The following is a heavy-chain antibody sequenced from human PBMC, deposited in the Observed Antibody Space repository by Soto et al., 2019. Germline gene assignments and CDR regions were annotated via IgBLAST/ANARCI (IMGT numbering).Heavy chain of an antibody. V-gene: IGHV1-8*01. J-gene: IGHJ4*02. CDR3: ARSTNDYGDRH. CDR2: MNPNSGNT. D-gene: IGHD4-17*01. Sequence: QVQLVQSGAEVKKPGASVKVSCKASGYTFTSYDINWVRQATGQGLEWMGWMNPNSGNTGYAQKFPGSVTMTRTTSISTVYMELSSLRSEDTAVYYCARSTNDYGDRHWGQGTLVTVSS. CDR1: GYTFTSYD.